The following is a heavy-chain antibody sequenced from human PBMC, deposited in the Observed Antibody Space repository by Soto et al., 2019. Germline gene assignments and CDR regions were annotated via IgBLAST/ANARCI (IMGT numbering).Heavy chain of an antibody. CDR3: ATEDFEDYYDSSGYYYSFDY. V-gene: IGHV1-69*13. Sequence: GASVKVSCKASGGTFSSYAISWVRQAPGQGLEWMGGIIPIFGTANYAQKFQGRVTITADESTSTAYMELSSLRSEDTAVYYCATEDFEDYYDSSGYYYSFDYRGQGTLVTVPQ. CDR2: IIPIFGTA. CDR1: GGTFSSYA. J-gene: IGHJ4*02. D-gene: IGHD3-22*01.